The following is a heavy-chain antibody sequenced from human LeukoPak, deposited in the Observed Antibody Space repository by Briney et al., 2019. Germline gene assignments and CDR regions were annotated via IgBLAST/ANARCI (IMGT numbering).Heavy chain of an antibody. J-gene: IGHJ4*02. CDR2: ISGSGGST. D-gene: IGHD3-3*01. CDR1: GFTFSSYA. Sequence: PGGSLRLSCAASGFTFSSYAMSWVRQAPGKGLEWVSAISGSGGSTYYADSVKGRFTISRDNSKNTLYLQMNSLRAEDTAVYYCAKDISGVIIRSFDYWGQGTLVTVSP. V-gene: IGHV3-23*01. CDR3: AKDISGVIIRSFDY.